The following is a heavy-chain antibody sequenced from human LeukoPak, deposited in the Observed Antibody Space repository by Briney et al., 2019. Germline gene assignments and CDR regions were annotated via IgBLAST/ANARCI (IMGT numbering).Heavy chain of an antibody. CDR2: ISSSSSTI. D-gene: IGHD5-24*01. CDR3: AREMATIPD. V-gene: IGHV3-48*02. CDR1: GFTFSIYS. J-gene: IGHJ4*02. Sequence: GGSLRLSCAASGFTFSIYSMNWVRQAPGKGLEWVSYISSSSSTIYYADSVKGRFTISRENAQNSLYLQMNSLRDEDTAIYYCAREMATIPDWGQGTLVTVSS.